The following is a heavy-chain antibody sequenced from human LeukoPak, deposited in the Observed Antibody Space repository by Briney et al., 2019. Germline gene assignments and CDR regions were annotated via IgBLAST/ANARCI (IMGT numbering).Heavy chain of an antibody. Sequence: VASVKVSSKTSAYTFTSYDINWVRQATGHGRKWLGWMNPNSGNTGYAQKFQGRVTMTRNSSISTAYMELSSLRSEDTAVYYCARGHTMIVVDPFDDLGQGTLVTVSS. J-gene: IGHJ4*02. V-gene: IGHV1-8*01. CDR1: AYTFTSYD. D-gene: IGHD3-22*01. CDR2: MNPNSGNT. CDR3: ARGHTMIVVDPFDD.